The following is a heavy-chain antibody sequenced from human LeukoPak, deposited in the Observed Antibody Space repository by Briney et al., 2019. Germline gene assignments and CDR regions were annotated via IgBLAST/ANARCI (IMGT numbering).Heavy chain of an antibody. D-gene: IGHD2-2*01. CDR3: ARHVKKPIVVVPAAKSGFDY. Sequence: GGSLRLSCAASGFTFSSYGMHWVRQAPGKGLEWVAFIRYDGSNKYYADSVKGRFTISRDNSKNTLYLQMNSLRAEDTAVYYCARHVKKPIVVVPAAKSGFDYWGQGTLVTVSS. CDR1: GFTFSSYG. V-gene: IGHV3-30*02. CDR2: IRYDGSNK. J-gene: IGHJ4*02.